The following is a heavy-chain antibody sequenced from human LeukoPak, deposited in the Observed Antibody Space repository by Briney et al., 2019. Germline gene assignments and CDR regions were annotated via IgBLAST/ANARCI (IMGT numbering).Heavy chain of an antibody. Sequence: SVKVSCKASGGTFSSYAISWVRQAPGQGLEWMGGVIPIFGTANYAQKFQGRVTITADKSTSTAYMELSSLRSEDTAVYYCARASAPITMIVVVTHWYFDLWGRGTLVTVSS. CDR2: VIPIFGTA. CDR1: GGTFSSYA. D-gene: IGHD3-22*01. CDR3: ARASAPITMIVVVTHWYFDL. J-gene: IGHJ2*01. V-gene: IGHV1-69*06.